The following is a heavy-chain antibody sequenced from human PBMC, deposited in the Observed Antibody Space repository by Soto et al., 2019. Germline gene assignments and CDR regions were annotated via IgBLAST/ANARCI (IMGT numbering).Heavy chain of an antibody. CDR3: ARDDVLCDGGRCYGVPLDV. V-gene: IGHV3-66*01. D-gene: IGHD2-15*01. J-gene: IGHJ6*04. Sequence: GVSLRLSCAASGFTVSSKYMSWVRQAPGKGLEWVSLIQSGGPTYYADSVKGRFTISRDTSENTLHLQMDSLRAEDTAVYYCARDDVLCDGGRCYGVPLDVWGEGTTVTVAS. CDR1: GFTVSSKY. CDR2: IQSGGPT.